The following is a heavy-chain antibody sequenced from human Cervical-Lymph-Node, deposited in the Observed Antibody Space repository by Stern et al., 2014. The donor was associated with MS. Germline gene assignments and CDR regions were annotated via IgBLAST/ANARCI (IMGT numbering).Heavy chain of an antibody. V-gene: IGHV2-5*02. J-gene: IGHJ5*02. CDR1: GFSLSTSGVG. CDR3: AHSLLGPSRRWFDP. D-gene: IGHD7-27*01. Sequence: QVTLKESGPTLVKPTQTLTLTCTFSGFSLSTSGVGVGWIRQPPGKALEWLALIYWDDDKRYSPSLKSRLTITKDPSKNQVVLTMTNMDPVDTATYYCAHSLLGPSRRWFDPWGQGTLVTVSS. CDR2: IYWDDDK.